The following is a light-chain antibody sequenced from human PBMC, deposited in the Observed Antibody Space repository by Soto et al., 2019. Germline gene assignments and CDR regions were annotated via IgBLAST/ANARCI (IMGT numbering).Light chain of an antibody. V-gene: IGLV1-44*01. CDR2: SNN. CDR3: AVWDDSLNGPV. CDR1: SSNIGINT. J-gene: IGLJ3*02. Sequence: QSVLTQPPSASGTPGQRVTISCSGSSSNIGINTVNWYQHLPGTAPKLLIYSNNQRPSGVPDRFSGSKSGTSASLAISRLQSEDEADYYCAVWDDSLNGPVFGGGTKLTVL.